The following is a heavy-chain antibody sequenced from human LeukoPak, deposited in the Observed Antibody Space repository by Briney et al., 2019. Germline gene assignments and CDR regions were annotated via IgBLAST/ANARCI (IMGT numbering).Heavy chain of an antibody. J-gene: IGHJ4*02. CDR3: ARVDPDSSSTLEVFDY. Sequence: PSETLSLTCTVSGGSISSYYWSWIRQPPGKGLEWIGYIYYSGSTNYNPSLKSRVTISVDTSKDQFSLKLSSVTAADTAVYYCARVDPDSSSTLEVFDYWGQGTLVTVSS. V-gene: IGHV4-59*01. D-gene: IGHD6-6*01. CDR1: GGSISSYY. CDR2: IYYSGST.